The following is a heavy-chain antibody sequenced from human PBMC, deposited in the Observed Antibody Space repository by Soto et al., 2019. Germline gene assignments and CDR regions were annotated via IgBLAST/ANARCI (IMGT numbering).Heavy chain of an antibody. Sequence: GSLRRSDEGSGGTVSRYGMHWVRQAPGKGLDSVAFISQDGGRNYYADSVRGRFTISRDTSRNTLYLQMDSLRPEDTAVYYCAPVAAYWRKGTLVPVSS. CDR2: ISQDGGRN. CDR3: APVAAY. V-gene: IGHV3-30*03. D-gene: IGHD2-21*01. CDR1: GGTVSRYG. J-gene: IGHJ4*02.